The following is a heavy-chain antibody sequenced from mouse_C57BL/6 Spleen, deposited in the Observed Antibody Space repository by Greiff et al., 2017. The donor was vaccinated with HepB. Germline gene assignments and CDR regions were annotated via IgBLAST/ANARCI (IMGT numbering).Heavy chain of an antibody. V-gene: IGHV1-78*01. J-gene: IGHJ2*01. CDR1: GYTFTDHT. D-gene: IGHD1-1*01. CDR2: IYPRDGST. Sequence: VQLQQSDAELVKPGASVKISCKVSGYTFTDHTIHWMKQRPEQGLAWIGYIYPRDGSTKYNEKFKGKATLTADKSSSTAYMQLNSLTSEDSAVYFCAREGYYGSSLCDYWGQGTTLTVAS. CDR3: AREGYYGSSLCDY.